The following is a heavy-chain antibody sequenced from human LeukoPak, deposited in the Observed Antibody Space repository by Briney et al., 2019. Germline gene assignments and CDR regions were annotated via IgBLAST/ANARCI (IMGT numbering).Heavy chain of an antibody. Sequence: SETLSLTCTVSGGSISSSSYYWGWIRQPPGKGLEWIGSIYYSGSTYYNPSLKSRVTISVDTSKNQFSLKLSSVTAADTAVYYCAKGRQQWLSSFDIWGQGTIVTVSS. D-gene: IGHD6-19*01. J-gene: IGHJ3*02. CDR3: AKGRQQWLSSFDI. CDR2: IYYSGST. V-gene: IGHV4-39*07. CDR1: GGSISSSSYY.